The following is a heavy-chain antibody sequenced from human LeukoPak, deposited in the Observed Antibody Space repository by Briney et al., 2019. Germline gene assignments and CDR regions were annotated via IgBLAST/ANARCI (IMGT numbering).Heavy chain of an antibody. V-gene: IGHV3-7*01. CDR3: ANSLNWNYGAFDI. D-gene: IGHD1-7*01. J-gene: IGHJ3*02. CDR2: IKQDGSEK. Sequence: GGSLRLSCAASGFTFSSYSMNWVRQAPGKGLEWVANIKQDGSEKYYVDSVKGRFTISRDNAKNSLYLQMNSLRAENTAVYYCANSLNWNYGAFDIWGQGTMVTVSS. CDR1: GFTFSSYS.